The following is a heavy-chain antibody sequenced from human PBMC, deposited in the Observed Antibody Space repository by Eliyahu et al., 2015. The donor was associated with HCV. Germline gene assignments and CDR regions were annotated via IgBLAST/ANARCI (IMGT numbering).Heavy chain of an antibody. J-gene: IGHJ4*02. D-gene: IGHD5-18*01. CDR2: IXYDGSNK. CDR1: GFTFSSYA. V-gene: IGHV3-30*04. CDR3: ARDTWIQLWLGTFDY. Sequence: QVQLVESGGGVVQPERSLRLSCAASGFTFSSYAMHWVRQAPXKGLEWVAVIXYDGSNKYYADSVKGRFTISRDKSKNTLYLQMNSLRAEDTAVYYCARDTWIQLWLGTFDYWGQGTLVTVSS.